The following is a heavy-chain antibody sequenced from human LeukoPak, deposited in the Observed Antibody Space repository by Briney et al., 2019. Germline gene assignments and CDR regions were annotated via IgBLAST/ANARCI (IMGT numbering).Heavy chain of an antibody. D-gene: IGHD3-10*01. CDR2: INTNNGDT. Sequence: GASVTVSCKASGYTFTDYYIHWVRQAPGQGLEWMGWINTNNGDTKYAQRSRGRVTMTRDTSTSTAYMEVSSLRSDDTAVYYCARDGYHYGQFDYWGQGTLVSVFS. V-gene: IGHV1-2*02. CDR1: GYTFTDYY. CDR3: ARDGYHYGQFDY. J-gene: IGHJ4*02.